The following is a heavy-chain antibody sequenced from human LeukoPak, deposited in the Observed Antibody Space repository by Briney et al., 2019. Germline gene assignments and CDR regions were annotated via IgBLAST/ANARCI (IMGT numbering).Heavy chain of an antibody. J-gene: IGHJ4*02. Sequence: GSSVKVSCKASGGTFSRYAISWVRQAPGQGLEWMGGIIPIFGTANYTQKFQGRVTITADESTSTAYMELSSLRSEDTAVYYCARDLGDCSGGSCKSNWGQGTLVTVSS. CDR2: IIPIFGTA. CDR1: GGTFSRYA. CDR3: ARDLGDCSGGSCKSN. D-gene: IGHD2-15*01. V-gene: IGHV1-69*01.